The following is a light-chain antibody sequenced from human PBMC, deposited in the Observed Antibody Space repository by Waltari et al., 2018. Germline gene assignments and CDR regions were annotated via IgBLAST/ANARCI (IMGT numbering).Light chain of an antibody. CDR2: TIY. CDR1: RSNIGHNS. CDR3: AAWDDSLSVWV. J-gene: IGLJ3*02. V-gene: IGLV1-47*01. Sequence: QSVLTQPPSASGTPGQSVTLSCSGGRSNIGHNSVFRYQQFPGTAPKLLLYTIYQRPSGVPDRFSGSKSGTSASLAISGLRSEDEADYYCAAWDDSLSVWVFGGGTKLTVL.